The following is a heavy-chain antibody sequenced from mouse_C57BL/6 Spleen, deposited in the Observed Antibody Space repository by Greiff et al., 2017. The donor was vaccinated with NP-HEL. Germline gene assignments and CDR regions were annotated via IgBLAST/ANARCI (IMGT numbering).Heavy chain of an antibody. CDR3: SRRGREYCGSEAY. D-gene: IGHD1-1*01. J-gene: IGHJ3*01. CDR1: GYTFTSYG. Sequence: QVQLQQSGAELARPGASVKLSCKASGYTFTSYGISWVKQRTGQGLEWIGEIYPRSGNTYYNEKFKGKATLTADKSSSTAYMERLSRTSYDSAVYFCSRRGREYCGSEAYWGKGTLVTVSA. CDR2: IYPRSGNT. V-gene: IGHV1-81*01.